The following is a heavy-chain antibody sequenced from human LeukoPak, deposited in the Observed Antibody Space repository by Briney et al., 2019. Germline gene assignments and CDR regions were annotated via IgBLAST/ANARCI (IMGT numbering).Heavy chain of an antibody. V-gene: IGHV3-23*01. Sequence: GSLRLSCAASGFTFSSYSMSWVRQAPGKGLEWVSAVSGSGGSTYYADSVKGRFTISRDNSKNTLYLQMNSLRAEDTAVYYCAKDKYSPNINNWFDPWGQGTLVTVSS. CDR3: AKDKYSPNINNWFDP. CDR2: VSGSGGST. CDR1: GFTFSSYS. D-gene: IGHD5-18*01. J-gene: IGHJ5*02.